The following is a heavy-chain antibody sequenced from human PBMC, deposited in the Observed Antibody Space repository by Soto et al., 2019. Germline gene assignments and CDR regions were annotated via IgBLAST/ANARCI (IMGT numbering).Heavy chain of an antibody. CDR2: IYWDDDK. Sequence: QITLKESGPTLVKPTQTLTLTCTFSGFSLSTSGVAVGWIRQPPGKALEWLALIYWDDDKRYSPSLKSRLTITKHTSKNQVVLTMTNMDPVDTATYYCAHRTIVVSGTRGFAWFDPWGQGTLVTVSS. CDR1: GFSLSTSGVA. CDR3: AHRTIVVSGTRGFAWFDP. J-gene: IGHJ5*02. D-gene: IGHD6-19*01. V-gene: IGHV2-5*02.